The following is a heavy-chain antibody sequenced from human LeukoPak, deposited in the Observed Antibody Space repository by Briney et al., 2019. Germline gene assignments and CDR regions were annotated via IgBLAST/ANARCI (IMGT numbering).Heavy chain of an antibody. J-gene: IGHJ3*02. D-gene: IGHD5-18*01. CDR1: GGSISSGGYA. CDR3: ARAGPGYSDGYEHPEGLDAFDI. V-gene: IGHV4-30-2*01. CDR2: IYHSGGT. Sequence: SETLSLTCSVSGGSISSGGYAWNWIRQPPGKGLEWIGFIYHSGGTSYYPSLHGRLSMSVDRSKNQFSLSLKSVTAADTAVYYCARAGPGYSDGYEHPEGLDAFDIWGRGTMVTVSS.